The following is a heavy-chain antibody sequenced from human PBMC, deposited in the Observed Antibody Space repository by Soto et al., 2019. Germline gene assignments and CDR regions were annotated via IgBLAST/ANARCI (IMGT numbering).Heavy chain of an antibody. Sequence: SETLSLTCAVYGGSFSGYYWSWIRQPPGKGLEWIGEINHSGSTNYNPSLKSRVTISVDTSKNQFSLKLSSVTAADTAVYYCASRLYCSSTSCCWGGSYGMDVWGQGTTVTVSS. J-gene: IGHJ6*02. V-gene: IGHV4-34*01. CDR1: GGSFSGYY. D-gene: IGHD2-2*01. CDR2: INHSGST. CDR3: ASRLYCSSTSCCWGGSYGMDV.